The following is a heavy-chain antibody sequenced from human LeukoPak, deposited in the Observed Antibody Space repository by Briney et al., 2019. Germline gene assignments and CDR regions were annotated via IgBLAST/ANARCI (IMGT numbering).Heavy chain of an antibody. V-gene: IGHV3-23*01. CDR2: ISGSGGST. D-gene: IGHD3-22*01. Sequence: GGSLRLSCAASGFTFSSYSMNWVRQTPGKGLEWVSAISGSGGSTYYADSVKGRFTISRDNSKNTLYLQMNSLRAEDTAVYYCAKDLTTTTIIVGVISNDAFDIWGQGTMVTVSS. J-gene: IGHJ3*02. CDR3: AKDLTTTTIIVGVISNDAFDI. CDR1: GFTFSSYS.